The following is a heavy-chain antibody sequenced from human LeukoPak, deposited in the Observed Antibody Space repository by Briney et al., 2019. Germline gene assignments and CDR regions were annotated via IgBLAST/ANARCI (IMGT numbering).Heavy chain of an antibody. D-gene: IGHD3-22*01. J-gene: IGHJ4*02. CDR1: GFTFCSYA. CDR3: AKAQSSGFYWYFDC. CDR2: ISGTGGNT. Sequence: GGSLRLSCAASGFTFCSYAMSWVRQAPGKGLEWVSAISGTGGNTYYADSVKGRFTISRDKSKNTLYLQIDSLRDEDTAVYYCAKAQSSGFYWYFDCWGQGALVTVSS. V-gene: IGHV3-23*01.